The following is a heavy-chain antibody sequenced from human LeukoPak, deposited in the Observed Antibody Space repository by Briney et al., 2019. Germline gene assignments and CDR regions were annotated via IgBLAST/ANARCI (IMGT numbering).Heavy chain of an antibody. CDR3: AKPSISSSWLYYFDY. V-gene: IGHV3-30*18. Sequence: GGSLRLSCAASGFTFSSYGMHWVRQAPGKGLEWVAVISYDGSNKYYADSVKGRFTISRDNSKNTLYPQMNSLRAEDTAVYYCAKPSISSSWLYYFDYWGQGTLVTVSS. J-gene: IGHJ4*02. CDR1: GFTFSSYG. D-gene: IGHD6-13*01. CDR2: ISYDGSNK.